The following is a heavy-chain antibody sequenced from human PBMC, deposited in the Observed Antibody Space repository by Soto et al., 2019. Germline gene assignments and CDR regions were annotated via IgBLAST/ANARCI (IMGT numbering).Heavy chain of an antibody. Sequence: QITLKESGPTLVKPTQTLTLTCTFSGFSLSTSGVGVGWIRQPPGKALEWLALIYWDDDKRYSPSLKSRLTITTDTSKNQVVLTMTNMDPVDTATYYCAHIHEDYYDSPFDYWGQGTLVTVSS. D-gene: IGHD3-22*01. V-gene: IGHV2-5*02. J-gene: IGHJ4*02. CDR2: IYWDDDK. CDR1: GFSLSTSGVG. CDR3: AHIHEDYYDSPFDY.